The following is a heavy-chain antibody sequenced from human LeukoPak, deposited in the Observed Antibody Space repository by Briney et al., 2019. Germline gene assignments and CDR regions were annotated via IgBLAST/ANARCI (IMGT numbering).Heavy chain of an antibody. Sequence: SETLSLTCTVSGGSIRSYYWSWIRQPAGKGLEWIGRIYTSGSTNYNPSLKSRVTISVDTSKNQFSLKLTSVTAADTAVYYCARRLRFVGVWFDPWGQGTLVTVSS. V-gene: IGHV4-4*07. CDR2: IYTSGST. D-gene: IGHD3-10*01. CDR3: ARRLRFVGVWFDP. J-gene: IGHJ5*02. CDR1: GGSIRSYY.